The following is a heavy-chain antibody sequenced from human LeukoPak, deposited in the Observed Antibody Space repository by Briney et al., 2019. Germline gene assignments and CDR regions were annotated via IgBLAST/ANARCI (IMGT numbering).Heavy chain of an antibody. Sequence: GRSLRLSCAASGFTFSSYAMHWVRQAPGKGLEWVAVISYDGSNKYYANSVKGRFTISRDNSKNTLYLQMNSLRAEDTAVYYCARVARGGIVVVPAAMHYWGRGTLVTVSS. CDR1: GFTFSSYA. CDR3: ARVARGGIVVVPAAMHY. J-gene: IGHJ4*02. CDR2: ISYDGSNK. D-gene: IGHD2-2*01. V-gene: IGHV3-30*04.